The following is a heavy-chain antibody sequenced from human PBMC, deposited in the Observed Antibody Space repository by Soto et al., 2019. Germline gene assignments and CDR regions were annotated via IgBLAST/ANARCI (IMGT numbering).Heavy chain of an antibody. J-gene: IGHJ4*02. Sequence: QVQLVESGGGVVQPGRSLRLSCAASGFTFSSYGMHWVRQAPGKGLEWVAVISYDGSNKYYADSVKGRFTISRDNSKNTLYLQMNSLRAEDTAVYYCASGWNYCRYWGQGTLVTVSS. CDR2: ISYDGSNK. V-gene: IGHV3-30*03. CDR3: ASGWNYCRY. CDR1: GFTFSSYG. D-gene: IGHD1-7*01.